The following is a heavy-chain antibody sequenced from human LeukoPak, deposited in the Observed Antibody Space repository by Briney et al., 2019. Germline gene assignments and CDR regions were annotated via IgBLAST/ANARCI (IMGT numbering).Heavy chain of an antibody. J-gene: IGHJ1*01. CDR2: INHSGST. V-gene: IGHV4-34*01. CDR1: GFTFSDYY. D-gene: IGHD6-13*01. Sequence: GSLRLSCAASGFTFSDYYMSWIRQPPGKGLEWIGEINHSGSTNYNPSLKSRVTISVDTSKNQFSLKLSSVTAADTAVYYCARTNPRIAAAGALEYFQHWGQGTLVTVSS. CDR3: ARTNPRIAAAGALEYFQH.